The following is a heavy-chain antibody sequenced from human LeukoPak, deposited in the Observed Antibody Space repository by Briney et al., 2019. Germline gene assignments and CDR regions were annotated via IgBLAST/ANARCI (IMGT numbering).Heavy chain of an antibody. D-gene: IGHD3-10*01. V-gene: IGHV1-69*06. CDR2: IIPIFGTA. Sequence: ASVRVSCKASGGTFSSYAISWVRQAPGQGLESMRGIIPIFGTANYAQKFQGRVTITADKSTSTAYMELSSLRSEDTAVYYCARGDYYGSGSYAYAFDIWGQGTMVTVSS. J-gene: IGHJ3*02. CDR3: ARGDYYGSGSYAYAFDI. CDR1: GGTFSSYA.